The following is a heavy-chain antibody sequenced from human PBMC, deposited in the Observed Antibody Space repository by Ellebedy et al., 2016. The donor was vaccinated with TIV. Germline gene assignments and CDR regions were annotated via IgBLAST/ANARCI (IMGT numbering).Heavy chain of an antibody. J-gene: IGHJ4*02. Sequence: GESLKISCAASGFTFSSYGMHWVRQAPGKGLEWVAVISYDGSNKYYADSVKGRFTISRDNSKNTLYLQMNSLRAEDTAVYYCARDSSGDYYFDYWGQGTLVTVSS. CDR2: ISYDGSNK. CDR3: ARDSSGDYYFDY. V-gene: IGHV3-30*03. D-gene: IGHD2-21*02. CDR1: GFTFSSYG.